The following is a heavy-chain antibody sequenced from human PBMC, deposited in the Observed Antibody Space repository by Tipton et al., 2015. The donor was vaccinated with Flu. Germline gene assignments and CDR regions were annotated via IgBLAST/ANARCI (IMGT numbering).Heavy chain of an antibody. V-gene: IGHV3-30*02. CDR1: GFTFSSYG. CDR2: IRHDGSNN. CDR3: ARGMTNSGCFDF. Sequence: SLRLSCVASGFTFSSYGMHWVRQAPGKGLEWVAFIRHDGSNNYYAESVKGRFTISRDSSKNTLYLQMHNLRAEDAAVYYCARGMTNSGCFDFWGQGTLVTVSA. J-gene: IGHJ4*02. D-gene: IGHD6-19*01.